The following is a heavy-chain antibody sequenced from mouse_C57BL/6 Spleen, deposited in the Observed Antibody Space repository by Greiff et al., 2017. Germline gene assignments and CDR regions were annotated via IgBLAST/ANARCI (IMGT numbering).Heavy chain of an antibody. Sequence: QVQLQPPGTELVKPGASVKLSCKASGYTFTSYWMHWVQQRPGQGLEWIGNINPSNGGHTYTEQFKRKATLTVDKSTRTAYMQLSSLTSEDSAFYYCARSPYYYGSSYRYFDVWGTGTTVTVSS. V-gene: IGHV1-53*01. CDR2: INPSNGGH. J-gene: IGHJ1*03. CDR1: GYTFTSYW. CDR3: ARSPYYYGSSYRYFDV. D-gene: IGHD1-1*01.